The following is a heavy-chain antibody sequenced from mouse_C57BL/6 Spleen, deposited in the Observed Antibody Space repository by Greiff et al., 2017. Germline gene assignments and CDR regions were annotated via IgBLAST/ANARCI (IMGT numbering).Heavy chain of an antibody. V-gene: IGHV1-18*01. CDR3: ARDRYSSFAY. J-gene: IGHJ3*01. CDR1: GYTFTDYN. CDR2: INPNNGGT. Sequence: EVQLQQSGPELVKPGASVKISCKASGYTFTDYNMDWVKQSHGKSLEWIGDINPNNGGTIYNQKFKGKATLTVDKSSSTAYMELRSLTSEDTAVYYCARDRYSSFAYWGQGTLVTVSA. D-gene: IGHD2-3*01.